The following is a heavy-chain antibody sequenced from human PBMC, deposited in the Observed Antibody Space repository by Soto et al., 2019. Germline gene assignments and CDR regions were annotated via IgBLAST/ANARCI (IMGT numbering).Heavy chain of an antibody. V-gene: IGHV4-59*01. J-gene: IGHJ5*02. D-gene: IGHD2-15*01. Sequence: SETLSLTCTVSGGSISSYYWSWIRQPPGKGLEWIGYIYYSGSTNYNPSLKSRVTISVDTSKNQFSLKLSSVTAADTAVYYCARESGYCSGGRCYGSWFDPWGEGTLVTVSS. CDR2: IYYSGST. CDR3: ARESGYCSGGRCYGSWFDP. CDR1: GGSISSYY.